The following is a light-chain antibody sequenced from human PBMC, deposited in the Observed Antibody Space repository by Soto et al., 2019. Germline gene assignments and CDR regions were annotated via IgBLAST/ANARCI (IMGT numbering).Light chain of an antibody. J-gene: IGKJ1*01. CDR1: QSLLQSSGYHY. CDR3: LHALQPPPA. V-gene: IGKV2-28*01. Sequence: DIVLTQSPLSLPVTPGEPASMSCRSSQSLLQSSGYHYLDWYLQKPGQSPQLLIYLGSNRASGVPDRFSGSASGTDFTLRMNRVEAEDVGVYYCLHALQPPPAFGQGTKVEIK. CDR2: LGS.